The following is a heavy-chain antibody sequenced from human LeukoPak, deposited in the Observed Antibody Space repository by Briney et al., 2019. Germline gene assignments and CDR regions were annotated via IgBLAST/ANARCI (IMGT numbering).Heavy chain of an antibody. CDR3: ASQPAVVDLDY. D-gene: IGHD2-2*01. Sequence: PGGSLRLSCAASGFIFSNYWMTWVRQAPGKGLEWVANIKPDGSEKSYVDSVKGRFTISRDNAKNSLYLQMNSLRVEDTAVYYCASQPAVVDLDYWGQGTLVTVSS. V-gene: IGHV3-7*01. CDR2: IKPDGSEK. J-gene: IGHJ4*02. CDR1: GFIFSNYW.